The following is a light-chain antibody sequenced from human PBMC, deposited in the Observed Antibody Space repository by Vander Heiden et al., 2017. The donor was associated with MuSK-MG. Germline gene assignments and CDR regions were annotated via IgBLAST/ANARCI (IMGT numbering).Light chain of an antibody. V-gene: IGLV1-40*01. J-gene: IGLJ3*02. CDR3: QSYDISLSGWV. Sequence: QSVLTQPPSGSGAPGQRASIPCTGNSSNLGARYDVHWYQQVPGTAPKVLIYGNTNRPSGVPDRFSASKSGTSAFLAIAGLQAEDEADYYCQSYDISLSGWVFGGGTKLTVL. CDR1: SSNLGARYD. CDR2: GNT.